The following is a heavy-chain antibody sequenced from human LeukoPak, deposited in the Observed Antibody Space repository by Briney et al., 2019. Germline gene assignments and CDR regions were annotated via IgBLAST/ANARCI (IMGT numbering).Heavy chain of an antibody. J-gene: IGHJ4*02. CDR3: ARVGSGYGYYFDY. D-gene: IGHD5-12*01. CDR1: GFTFSSYS. Sequence: PGESLRLSCAASGFTFSSYSMNWVRQAPGKGLEWVSSISSSSSYIYYADSVKGRFTISRDNAKNSLYLQMNSLRAEDTAVYYCARVGSGYGYYFDYWGQGTLVTVSS. CDR2: ISSSSSYI. V-gene: IGHV3-21*01.